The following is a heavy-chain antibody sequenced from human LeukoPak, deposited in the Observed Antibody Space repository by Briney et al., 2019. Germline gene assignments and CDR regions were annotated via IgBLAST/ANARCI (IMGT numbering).Heavy chain of an antibody. Sequence: PSETLSLTCTVSGGSISSGGYYWSWIRQPPGKGLEWIGYIYHSGSTNYNPSLKSRVTISVDTSKNQFSLKLSSVTAADTAVYYCARFIYSSSPGMDDAFDIWGQGTMVTVSS. V-gene: IGHV4-61*08. J-gene: IGHJ3*02. D-gene: IGHD6-6*01. CDR1: GGSISSGGYY. CDR3: ARFIYSSSPGMDDAFDI. CDR2: IYHSGST.